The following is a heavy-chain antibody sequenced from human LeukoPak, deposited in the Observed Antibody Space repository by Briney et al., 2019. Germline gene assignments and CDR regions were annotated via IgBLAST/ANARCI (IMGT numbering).Heavy chain of an antibody. Sequence: PSETLSLTCTVSDDSISNYYWSWIRQPAGKGLEWIGRIYTSGSANYNPSLKSRVTMSIDTSKNEFSLKLSSVTAADTAVYYCARQTGSGLFILPGGQGKLVTVSS. D-gene: IGHD3-10*01. CDR3: ARQTGSGLFILP. CDR2: IYTSGSA. J-gene: IGHJ4*02. V-gene: IGHV4-4*07. CDR1: DDSISNYY.